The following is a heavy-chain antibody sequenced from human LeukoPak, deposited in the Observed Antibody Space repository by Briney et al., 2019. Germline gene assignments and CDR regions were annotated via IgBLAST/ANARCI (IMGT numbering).Heavy chain of an antibody. CDR3: VRVKGTYFDF. J-gene: IGHJ4*02. V-gene: IGHV3-48*01. CDR1: GFPFSSYS. Sequence: PGGSLRLSCAASGFPFSSYSMNWVRQAPGKGLEWVSYISASGSNIYYLDSVKGRFIVSRGNAMNSLFLQMDRPRAEDTAVYYCVRVKGTYFDFWGQGTLVTVSS. CDR2: ISASGSNI. D-gene: IGHD1-1*01.